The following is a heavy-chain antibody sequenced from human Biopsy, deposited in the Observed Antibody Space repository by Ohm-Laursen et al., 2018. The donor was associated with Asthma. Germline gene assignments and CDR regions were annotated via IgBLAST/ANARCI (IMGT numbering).Heavy chain of an antibody. J-gene: IGHJ4*02. CDR2: ITFDGNTQ. Sequence: RSLRLSCSASGFAVSRDYMFWVRQAPGKGLEWVAVITFDGNTQHYGDSVKGRFTISRDNSKNMLFLQMNSLRAEDTAVYYCLRDTLGYYFDIWGQGTQVTVSS. V-gene: IGHV3-30-3*01. CDR1: GFAVSRDY. D-gene: IGHD6-13*01. CDR3: LRDTLGYYFDI.